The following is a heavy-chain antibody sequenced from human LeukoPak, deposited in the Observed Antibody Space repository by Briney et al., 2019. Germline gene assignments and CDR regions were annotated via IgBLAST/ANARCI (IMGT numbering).Heavy chain of an antibody. CDR3: ARDRGYYDSSGIDY. CDR1: GGSFSGYY. J-gene: IGHJ4*02. CDR2: IYYSGST. D-gene: IGHD3-22*01. Sequence: PSETLSLTCAVYGGSFSGYYWSWIRQPPGKGLEWIGYIYYSGSTNYNPSLKSRVTITVDTSKNQFSLKLSSVTAADTAVYYCARDRGYYDSSGIDYWGQGTLVTVSS. V-gene: IGHV4-59*01.